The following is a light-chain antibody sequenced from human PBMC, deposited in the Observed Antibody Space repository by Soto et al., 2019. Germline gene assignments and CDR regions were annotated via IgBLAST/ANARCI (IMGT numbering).Light chain of an antibody. CDR1: QSINSY. V-gene: IGKV1-39*01. CDR3: QQSYSTPWT. Sequence: DIQMTQSRSSLSASVGDRVTITCRARQSINSYLNWYQQKPGKAPKVLIYGASSLQSGVPSRFSGSGSGTDFTLTISSLQREDFATYYCQQSYSTPWTFGQGTKVEIK. CDR2: GAS. J-gene: IGKJ1*01.